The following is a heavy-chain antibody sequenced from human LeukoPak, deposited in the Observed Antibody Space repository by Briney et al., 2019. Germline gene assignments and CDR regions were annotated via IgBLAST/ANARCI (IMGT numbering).Heavy chain of an antibody. Sequence: SETLSLTCALYGGSFSGYYWSWIRQPPGKGLEWIGEINHSGSTNYNPSLKSRVTISVDTSKNQFSLKLSSVTAADTAVYYCARGRFLEMLDWGQGTLVTVSS. CDR3: ARGRFLEMLD. CDR1: GGSFSGYY. D-gene: IGHD3-3*01. V-gene: IGHV4-34*01. CDR2: INHSGST. J-gene: IGHJ4*02.